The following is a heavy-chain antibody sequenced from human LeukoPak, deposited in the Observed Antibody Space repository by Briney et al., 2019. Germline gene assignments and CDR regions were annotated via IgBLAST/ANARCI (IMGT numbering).Heavy chain of an antibody. J-gene: IGHJ6*03. CDR3: ATTLGGFYYMAV. Sequence: SVKVSCKSSGGTFSSFAINWVRRAPGQGLEWMGGIVGTTNYAQKFQGRVTITTEESSSTAYMELSSLTSDDTAVYYCATTLGGFYYMAVWGKGTTLTVSS. CDR1: GGTFSSFA. D-gene: IGHD3-16*01. CDR2: IVGTT. V-gene: IGHV1-69*05.